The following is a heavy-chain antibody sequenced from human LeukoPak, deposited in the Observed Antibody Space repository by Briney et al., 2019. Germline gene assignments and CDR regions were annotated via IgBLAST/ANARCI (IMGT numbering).Heavy chain of an antibody. CDR1: GFTFSRYW. CDR3: ARDGYIVATINDY. V-gene: IGHV3-7*01. D-gene: IGHD5-12*01. Sequence: PGGSLRLSCAASGFTFSRYWMSWVRQAPGKGLEWVANIKQDGGEKYYVDSVKGRFTISRDNAKNSLYLQMNSLRAEDTAVYYCARDGYIVATINDYWGQGTLVTVSS. CDR2: IKQDGGEK. J-gene: IGHJ4*02.